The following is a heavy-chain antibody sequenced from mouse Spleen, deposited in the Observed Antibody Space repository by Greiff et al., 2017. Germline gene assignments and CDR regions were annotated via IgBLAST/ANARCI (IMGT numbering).Heavy chain of an antibody. CDR1: GYTFTSYW. V-gene: IGHV1-69*01. D-gene: IGHD4-1*02. J-gene: IGHJ2*01. CDR3: ARNNLYFDY. CDR2: IDPSDSYT. Sequence: QVQLQQSGAELVMPGASVKLSCKASGYTFTSYWMHWVKQRPGQGLEWIGEIDPSDSYTNYNQKFKGKATLTVDKSSSTAYMQLSSLTSEDSAVYYCARNNLYFDYWGQGTTLTVSS.